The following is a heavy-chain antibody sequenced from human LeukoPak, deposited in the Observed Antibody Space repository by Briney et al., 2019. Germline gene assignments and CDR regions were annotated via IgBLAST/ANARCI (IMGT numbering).Heavy chain of an antibody. CDR3: ARDRGYYGIDY. CDR2: IYSGGST. J-gene: IGHJ4*02. V-gene: IGHV3-53*01. D-gene: IGHD3-10*01. CDR1: GFTVSSNY. Sequence: GGSLRLSCAASGFTVSSNYMSWVRQAPGKGLEWVSVIYSGGSTYYADSVKGRFTISRDNSKNTLYPQMNSLRAEDTAVYYCARDRGYYGIDYWGQGTLVTVSS.